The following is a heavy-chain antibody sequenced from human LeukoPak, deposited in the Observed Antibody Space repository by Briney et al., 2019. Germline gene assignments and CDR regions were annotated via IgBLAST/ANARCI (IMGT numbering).Heavy chain of an antibody. J-gene: IGHJ3*02. V-gene: IGHV5-10-1*01. Sequence: GESLKISCKGSGYSFTSYWISWVRQMPGKGLEWMGRIDPSDSYTNYSPSFQGHVTISADKSISTAYLQWSSLKASDTAMYYCARRGGYDFNDAFDIWGQGTMVTVFS. CDR1: GYSFTSYW. CDR2: IDPSDSYT. CDR3: ARRGGYDFNDAFDI. D-gene: IGHD5-12*01.